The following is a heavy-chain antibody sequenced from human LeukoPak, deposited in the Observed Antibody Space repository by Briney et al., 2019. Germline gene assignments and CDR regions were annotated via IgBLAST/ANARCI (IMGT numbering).Heavy chain of an antibody. D-gene: IGHD3-3*01. CDR3: ARAEGYDFWSGYFRFGSFDY. Sequence: SQTLSLTCTVSGGSISSGSYYWSWIRQPAGKGLEWIGRIYTSGSTNYNPSRKSRVTISVDTSKNQFSLKLSSVTAADTAVYYCARAEGYDFWSGYFRFGSFDYWGQGTLVTVSS. J-gene: IGHJ4*02. V-gene: IGHV4-61*02. CDR1: GGSISSGSYY. CDR2: IYTSGST.